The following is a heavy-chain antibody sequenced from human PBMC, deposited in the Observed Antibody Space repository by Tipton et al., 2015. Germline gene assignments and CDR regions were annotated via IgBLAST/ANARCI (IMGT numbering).Heavy chain of an antibody. Sequence: GSLRLSCAASGITFRNYAMSWVRQAPGKGLEWVSAIGGSGISTFYADSLKGRFTISRDNSKNTLYLQMNGLRAEDTALYYCATGYYGDYPFDYWGQGTLVTVSS. J-gene: IGHJ4*02. V-gene: IGHV3-23*01. CDR1: GITFRNYA. CDR3: ATGYYGDYPFDY. CDR2: IGGSGIST. D-gene: IGHD4-17*01.